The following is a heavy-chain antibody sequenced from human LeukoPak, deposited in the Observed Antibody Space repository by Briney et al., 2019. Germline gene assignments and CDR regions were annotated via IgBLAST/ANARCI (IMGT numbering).Heavy chain of an antibody. CDR3: ARGPLPSGYSSNWSARTVDYYYMDV. D-gene: IGHD6-13*01. V-gene: IGHV1-2*02. J-gene: IGHJ6*03. CDR1: GYTFTGYY. CDR2: INPNSGGT. Sequence: ASVKVSCKASGYTFTGYYMHWVRQAPGQGLEWMGWINPNSGGTNYAQKFQGRVTMTRDTSISTAYMELSRLRSDDTAVYYCARGPLPSGYSSNWSARTVDYYYMDVWGKGTTVTISS.